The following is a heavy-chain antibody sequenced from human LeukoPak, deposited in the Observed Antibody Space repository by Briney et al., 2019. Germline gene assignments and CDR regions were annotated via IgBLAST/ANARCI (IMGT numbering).Heavy chain of an antibody. D-gene: IGHD3-16*01. CDR2: IYSGGST. CDR3: ARDLHPRLTGYFDY. CDR1: GFTVSSYY. J-gene: IGHJ4*02. V-gene: IGHV3-53*01. Sequence: GGSLRLSCVASGFTVSSYYVSWVRQAPGKELEWVSVIYSGGSTYYADSVEGRFTVSRDNSKNTLYLEMRSLRAEDTAVYYCARDLHPRLTGYFDYWGQGTLVTVSS.